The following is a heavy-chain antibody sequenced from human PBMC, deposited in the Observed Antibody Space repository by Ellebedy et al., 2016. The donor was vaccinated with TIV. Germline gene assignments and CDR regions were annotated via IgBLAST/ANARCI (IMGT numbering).Heavy chain of an antibody. CDR2: VFNSETT. J-gene: IGHJ4*02. CDR3: GSGTYFNVAY. Sequence: SETLSLTCSVSDGPITGFYWSWIRQPPGKGLEWIGYVFNSETTSYNPSLKSRVTMSVGRSKSQISLKLDSVTAADTAIYYCGSGTYFNVAYWGPGRLVTVSS. D-gene: IGHD3-10*01. CDR1: DGPITGFY. V-gene: IGHV4-59*01.